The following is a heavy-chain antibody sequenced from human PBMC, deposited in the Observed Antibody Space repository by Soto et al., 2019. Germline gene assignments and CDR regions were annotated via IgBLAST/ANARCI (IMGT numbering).Heavy chain of an antibody. V-gene: IGHV2-26*01. J-gene: IGHJ6*02. CDR1: GFSLSNARMG. CDR3: ARYSGSQLGYYYYYGMDV. CDR2: IFSNDEK. D-gene: IGHD1-26*01. Sequence: QVTLKESGPVLVNPTETLTLTCTVSGFSLSNARMGVSWIRQPPGKALEWLAHIFSNDEKSYSTSLKSRLTISKDTSKSQVVLTMTNMDPVDTATYYCARYSGSQLGYYYYYGMDVWGQGTTVTVSS.